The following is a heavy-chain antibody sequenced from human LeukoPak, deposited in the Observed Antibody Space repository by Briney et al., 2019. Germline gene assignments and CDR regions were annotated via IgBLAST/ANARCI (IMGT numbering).Heavy chain of an antibody. CDR2: ISYSGST. Sequence: SPSETLSLTCAVYGGSFSGYYWSWVRQPPGKGLEWIGYISYSGSTKYNPSLGSRLTISADTSKNQFSLRLNSVTAAVTAVYYCARTVSSGTLDYWGQGTLVTVSS. J-gene: IGHJ4*02. CDR3: ARTVSSGTLDY. V-gene: IGHV4-59*01. D-gene: IGHD1-26*01. CDR1: GGSFSGYY.